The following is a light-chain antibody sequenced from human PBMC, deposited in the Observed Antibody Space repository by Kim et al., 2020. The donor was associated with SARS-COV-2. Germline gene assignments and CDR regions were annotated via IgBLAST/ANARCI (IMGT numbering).Light chain of an antibody. CDR1: IRRSYY. CDR3: NSRDSNDYVV. Sequence: VALGQTVKITCQGDIRRSYYATWYQQKTGQAPKVVIYGKDNRPSGVPDRFSGSSSGNTAYLTITGTQAGDEADYYCNSRDSNDYVVFGGGTKVTVL. V-gene: IGLV3-19*01. CDR2: GKD. J-gene: IGLJ2*01.